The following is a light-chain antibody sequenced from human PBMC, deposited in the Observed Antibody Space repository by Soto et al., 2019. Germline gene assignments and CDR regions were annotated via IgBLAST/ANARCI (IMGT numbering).Light chain of an antibody. CDR1: QSIGTY. CDR3: QQYYSYPWT. J-gene: IGKJ1*01. CDR2: TAS. V-gene: IGKV1-39*01. Sequence: DIQMTQSPSSLSASIGDRVTITCRAGQSIGTYLNWYQHKPGKAPKLLIYTASSLYSGVPSRFSGSGSGTEFTLTISSLQPDDFATYYCQQYYSYPWTFGQGTKVDIK.